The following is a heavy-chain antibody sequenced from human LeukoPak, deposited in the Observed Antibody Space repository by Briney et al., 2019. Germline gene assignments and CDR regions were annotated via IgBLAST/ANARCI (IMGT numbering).Heavy chain of an antibody. CDR1: GGSISSGDYY. CDR3: ARDGIGVGELLSPGYFDL. V-gene: IGHV4-30-4*01. Sequence: PSQTLSLTCTVSGGSISSGDYYWSWVRQPPGRGLEWIGYIYYSGSTYYNPSLKSRVTISVDTSKNQFSLKLSSVTAADTAVYYCARDGIGVGELLSPGYFDLWGRGTLVTVSS. D-gene: IGHD3-10*01. J-gene: IGHJ2*01. CDR2: IYYSGST.